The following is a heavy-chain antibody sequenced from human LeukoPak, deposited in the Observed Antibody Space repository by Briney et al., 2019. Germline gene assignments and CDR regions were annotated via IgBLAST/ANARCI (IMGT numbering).Heavy chain of an antibody. J-gene: IGHJ3*02. D-gene: IGHD3-16*02. CDR3: AKDSLKSYDYVWGSYRPHAFDI. CDR2: ISWNSGSI. CDR1: GFTFDDYG. V-gene: IGHV3-9*03. Sequence: GGSLRLSCAASGFTFDDYGMSWVRQAPGKGLEWVSGISWNSGSIDYADSVKGRFTISRDNAKNSLYLQMNSLRAEDMALYYCAKDSLKSYDYVWGSYRPHAFDIWGQGTMVTVSS.